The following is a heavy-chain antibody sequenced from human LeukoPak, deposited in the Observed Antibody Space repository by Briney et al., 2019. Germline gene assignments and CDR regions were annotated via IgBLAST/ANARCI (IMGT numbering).Heavy chain of an antibody. V-gene: IGHV3-74*01. CDR1: GFTFSSYW. CDR3: ANALMGSYFEC. CDR2: INSEGSSA. Sequence: PGRSLRLSCAASGFTFSSYWMHWVRQAPGKGLVWVSRINSEGSSASCADSVKGRFTISRDNAKNTLFLQMTSLRAEDTAVYYCANALMGSYFECWGQGTLVTVSS. D-gene: IGHD7-27*01. J-gene: IGHJ4*03.